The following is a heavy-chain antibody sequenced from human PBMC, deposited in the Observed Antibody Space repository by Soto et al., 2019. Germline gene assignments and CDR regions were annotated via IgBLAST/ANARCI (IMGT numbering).Heavy chain of an antibody. CDR3: AKDIVVVPAAMPYYFDY. J-gene: IGHJ4*02. D-gene: IGHD2-2*01. CDR1: GFTFSSYA. Sequence: GGSLRLSCAASGFTFSSYAMSWVRQAPGKGLEWVSAISGSGGSTYYADSVKGRFTISRDNSKNPLYLQMNSLRAEDTAVYYCAKDIVVVPAAMPYYFDYWGQGTLVTVSS. CDR2: ISGSGGST. V-gene: IGHV3-23*01.